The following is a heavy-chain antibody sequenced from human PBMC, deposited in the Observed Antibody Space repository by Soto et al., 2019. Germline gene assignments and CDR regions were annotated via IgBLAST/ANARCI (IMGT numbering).Heavy chain of an antibody. CDR3: ARGVLL. V-gene: IGHV4-31*03. J-gene: IGHJ2*01. CDR2: ISYSGSN. CDR1: GGSISSGGYY. Sequence: SETLCLPCTVSGGSISSGGYYWSWIRQHPGTGLELIGHISYSGSNYYTTSLKSRVTISVDTSRNQFSLIVNSVTAAEKAVDYCARGVLLWGRG.